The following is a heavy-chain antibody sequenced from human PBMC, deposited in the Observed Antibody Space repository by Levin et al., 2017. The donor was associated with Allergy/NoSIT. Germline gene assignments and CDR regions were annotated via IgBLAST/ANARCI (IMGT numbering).Heavy chain of an antibody. J-gene: IGHJ6*03. CDR3: ARDEVVTMVRGALPRNYYYYYMDV. CDR2: ISSSSSTI. CDR1: GFTFSSYS. Sequence: GESLKISCAASGFTFSSYSMNWVRQAPGKGLEWVSYISSSSSTIYYADSVKGRFTISRDNAKNSLYLQMNSLRAEDTAVYYCARDEVVTMVRGALPRNYYYYYMDVWGKGTTVTVSS. V-gene: IGHV3-48*01. D-gene: IGHD3-10*01.